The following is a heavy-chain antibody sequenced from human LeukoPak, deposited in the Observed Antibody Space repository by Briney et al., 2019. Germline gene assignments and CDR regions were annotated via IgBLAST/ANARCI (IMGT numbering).Heavy chain of an antibody. CDR1: GGSISSGSYY. CDR2: IYTSGST. D-gene: IGHD3-3*01. Sequence: SETLSLTCTVSGGSISSGSYYWSWIRQPAGKGLEWIGRIYTSGSTNYNPSLKSRVTISVDTSKNQFSLKLSSVTAADTAVYYCARDFGVVFDYWGQGTLVTASS. V-gene: IGHV4-61*02. CDR3: ARDFGVVFDY. J-gene: IGHJ4*02.